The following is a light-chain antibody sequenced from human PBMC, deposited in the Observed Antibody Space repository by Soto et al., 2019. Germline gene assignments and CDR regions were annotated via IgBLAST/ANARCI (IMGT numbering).Light chain of an antibody. CDR2: GAS. V-gene: IGKV3-15*01. J-gene: IGKJ1*01. CDR3: QQYNNWPPWT. Sequence: EIVMTQSPATLSVSPGERATLSCRASQSVSSNLAWYQQKPGQAPRLLIYGASTRATGIPDRFSGSESGTDFTLTISSPQSEDFAVYYCQQYNNWPPWTGGQGTKVEIK. CDR1: QSVSSN.